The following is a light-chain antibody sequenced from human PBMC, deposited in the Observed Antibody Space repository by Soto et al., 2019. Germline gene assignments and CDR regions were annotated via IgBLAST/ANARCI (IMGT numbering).Light chain of an antibody. Sequence: DIQMTQSPFSLSASVGDRVTITCRASQSIGSNLNWYQQKAGKGPRLLIFAASSLQTGVPATFSGSGSGTELTLTISSLQPEDFATYYCQQSYSYPVTFGPGTKVEIK. CDR2: AAS. V-gene: IGKV1-39*01. CDR3: QQSYSYPVT. CDR1: QSIGSN. J-gene: IGKJ3*01.